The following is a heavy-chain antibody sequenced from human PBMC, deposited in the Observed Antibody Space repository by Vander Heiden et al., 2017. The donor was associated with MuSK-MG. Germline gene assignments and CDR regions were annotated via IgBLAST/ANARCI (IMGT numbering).Heavy chain of an antibody. CDR2: IRYDGSNK. J-gene: IGHJ4*02. CDR3: AKDLLETLYFDY. Sequence: QVQLVESGGGVVQPGGSLRLSCAASGFPFSSYGMHWVRQAPGKGLEWVAFIRYDGSNKYYADSVKGRFTISRDNSKNTLYLQMNSLRAEDTAVYYCAKDLLETLYFDYWGQGTLVTVSS. V-gene: IGHV3-30*02. D-gene: IGHD3-10*01. CDR1: GFPFSSYG.